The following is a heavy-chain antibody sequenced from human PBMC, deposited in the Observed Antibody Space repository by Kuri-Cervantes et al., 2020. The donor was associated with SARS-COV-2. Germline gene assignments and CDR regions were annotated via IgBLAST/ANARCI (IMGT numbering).Heavy chain of an antibody. CDR1: GFTFSDYY. J-gene: IGHJ4*02. D-gene: IGHD3-16*01. V-gene: IGHV3-11*05. Sequence: GESLKISCAASGFTFSDYYMSWIRQAPGKGLEWVSYISSSSNYTNYADSVKGRFTISRDKSGMTVHLQMNSLRADDSAVYYCTKVRFASSYFFDYWGQGTLVTVSS. CDR2: ISSSSNYT. CDR3: TKVRFASSYFFDY.